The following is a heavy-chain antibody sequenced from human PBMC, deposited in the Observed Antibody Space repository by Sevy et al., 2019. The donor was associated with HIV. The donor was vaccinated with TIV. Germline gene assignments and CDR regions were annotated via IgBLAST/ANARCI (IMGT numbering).Heavy chain of an antibody. Sequence: GGSLRLSCSASGFTFNYYGMYWVRQAPGKGLQYVSAISSNGDSTDYGDSVKGRFTISRDNSKNTLYLQMSSLRAEDTAVYYCLRDLLRPVVVPAASFDYWGQGTLVTVSS. CDR2: ISSNGDST. D-gene: IGHD2-2*01. CDR1: GFTFNYYG. J-gene: IGHJ4*02. V-gene: IGHV3-64D*06. CDR3: LRDLLRPVVVPAASFDY.